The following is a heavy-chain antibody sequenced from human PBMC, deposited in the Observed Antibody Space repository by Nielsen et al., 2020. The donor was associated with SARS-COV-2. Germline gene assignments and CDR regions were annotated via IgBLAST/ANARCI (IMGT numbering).Heavy chain of an antibody. D-gene: IGHD3-3*01. CDR3: AREGTTSIFGVVMYYYYGMDV. CDR1: GFTFSSYG. J-gene: IGHJ6*02. V-gene: IGHV3-33*01. CDR2: IWYDGSNK. Sequence: GSLRLSCAASGFTFSSYGMHWVRQAPGKGLEWVAVIWYDGSNKYYADSVKGRFTISRDNSKNTLYLQMNSLRAEDTAVYYCAREGTTSIFGVVMYYYYGMDVWGQGTTVTVSS.